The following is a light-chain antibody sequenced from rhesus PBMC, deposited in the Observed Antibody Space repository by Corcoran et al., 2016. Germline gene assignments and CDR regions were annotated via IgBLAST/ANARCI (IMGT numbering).Light chain of an antibody. CDR1: ESVGSY. CDR2: SAY. V-gene: IGKV3-40*03. CDR3: QQYNDLLYS. J-gene: IGKJ2*01. Sequence: EIVMTQSPATLSLSPGETATLSCRASESVGSYLAWYQQKPGQAPKLLVHSAYFRATGIPDRFSGSGSRTEVTLTISSLEPEDVGVYHCQQYNDLLYSFCQGTKVEIK.